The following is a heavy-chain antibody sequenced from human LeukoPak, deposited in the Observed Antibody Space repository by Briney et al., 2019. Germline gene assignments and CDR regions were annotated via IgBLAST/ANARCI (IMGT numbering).Heavy chain of an antibody. J-gene: IGHJ4*02. Sequence: SVKVSCKASGGTFSSYAISWVRQAPGQGLEWMGRIIPIFGTANYAQKFQGRVTITTDEATSTAYMELSSLRSEDTAVYYCARLVAASAGFDYWGQGTLVTVSS. CDR2: IIPIFGTA. D-gene: IGHD2-15*01. V-gene: IGHV1-69*05. CDR3: ARLVAASAGFDY. CDR1: GGTFSSYA.